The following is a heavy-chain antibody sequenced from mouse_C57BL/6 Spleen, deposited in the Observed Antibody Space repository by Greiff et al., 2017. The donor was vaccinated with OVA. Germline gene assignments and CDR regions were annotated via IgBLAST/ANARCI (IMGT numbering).Heavy chain of an antibody. V-gene: IGHV5-17*01. CDR2: ISSGSSTI. CDR1: GFTFSDYG. D-gene: IGHD1-1*01. J-gene: IGHJ4*01. CDR3: ARPNLLRAMDY. Sequence: EVQVVESGGGLVKPGGSLKLSCAASGFTFSDYGMHWVRQAPEKGLEWVAYISSGSSTIYYADTVKGRFTISRDNAKNTLFLQMTSLRSEDTAMYYCARPNLLRAMDYWGQGTSVTVSS.